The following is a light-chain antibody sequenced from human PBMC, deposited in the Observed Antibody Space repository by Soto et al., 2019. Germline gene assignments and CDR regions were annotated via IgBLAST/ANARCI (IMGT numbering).Light chain of an antibody. Sequence: DIQLSQSPSLLSASVGDRVTITCRASQDLDNYLAWYRQTPGEAPKLLIYAAYTLQSGVPRRFSGAGSGRECSRTISCLQPADFAIYYCQQLKGSPPITFGKGKRVDIK. V-gene: IGKV1-9*01. J-gene: IGKJ5*01. CDR3: QQLKGSPPIT. CDR2: AAY. CDR1: QDLDNY.